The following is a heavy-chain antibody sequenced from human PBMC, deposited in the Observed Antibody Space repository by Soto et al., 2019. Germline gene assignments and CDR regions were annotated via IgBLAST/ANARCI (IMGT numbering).Heavy chain of an antibody. J-gene: IGHJ4*02. V-gene: IGHV1-24*01. CDR1: GYTLTELS. CDR2: FDPEDGET. CDR3: ATAGSSSYLFDY. D-gene: IGHD6-13*01. Sequence: GASVKVSCKVSGYTLTELSMHWVRQAPGKGLEWMGGFDPEDGETIYAQKFQGRVTMTEDTSTDTAYMELSSLRSEDTAVYYCATAGSSSYLFDYWGQGTLVTVSS.